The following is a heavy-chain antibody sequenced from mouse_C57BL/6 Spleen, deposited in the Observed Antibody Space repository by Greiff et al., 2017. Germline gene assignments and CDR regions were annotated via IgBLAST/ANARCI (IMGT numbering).Heavy chain of an antibody. Sequence: VQLQQPGAELVRPGSSVKLSCKASGYTFTSYWMHWVKQRPIQGLEWIGNIDPSDSETHYNQKFKDKATLTVDKSSSTAYMQLSSLTSEDSAVYNCARSLYDYGEGAWFAYWGQGTLVTVSA. V-gene: IGHV1-52*01. J-gene: IGHJ3*01. CDR2: IDPSDSET. CDR1: GYTFTSYW. CDR3: ARSLYDYGEGAWFAY. D-gene: IGHD2-4*01.